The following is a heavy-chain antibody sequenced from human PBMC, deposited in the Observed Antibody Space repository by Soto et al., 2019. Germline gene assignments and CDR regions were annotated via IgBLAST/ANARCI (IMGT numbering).Heavy chain of an antibody. CDR2: IYYSGST. J-gene: IGHJ3*02. V-gene: IGHV4-61*01. Sequence: QVQLQESGPGLVKPSETLSLTCTVSGGSVSSGSYYWSWIRQPPGKGLEWIGYIYYSGSTNYNPSLRSRVTISVDTSKNQFSLKLSSVTAADTAVYYCARDGAAGGGGDAFDIWGQGTMVTVSS. CDR1: GGSVSSGSYY. CDR3: ARDGAAGGGGDAFDI. D-gene: IGHD6-13*01.